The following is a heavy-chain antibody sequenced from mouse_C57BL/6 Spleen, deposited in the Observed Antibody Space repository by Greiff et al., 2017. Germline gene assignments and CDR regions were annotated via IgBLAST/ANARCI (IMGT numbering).Heavy chain of an antibody. CDR2: TFYSGIT. V-gene: IGHV3-3*01. D-gene: IGHD2-12*01. J-gene: IGHJ4*01. CDR1: GFSINSDCY. Sequence: EVQLQESGPSLVRPSQTLSLTCTATGFSINSDCYWIWIRQLPGNKLEYIGYTFYSGITYYNPSLESRTYITRDTSKNQFSLKLSSVTTEDTATYYCARLYPSYYAMDYWGQGTSVTVSS. CDR3: ARLYPSYYAMDY.